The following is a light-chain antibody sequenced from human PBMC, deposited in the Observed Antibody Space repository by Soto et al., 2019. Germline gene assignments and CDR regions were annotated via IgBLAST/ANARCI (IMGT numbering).Light chain of an antibody. V-gene: IGKV4-1*01. CDR2: RAT. J-gene: IGKJ2*01. Sequence: DIVMTQSPDSLTVSLGERATINCKSSRSVLDNSDNKNYLAWYQQKSGQPPKLLIYRATTREFGVPDRFSGSGSGTDFTLTISSLQAEDVAVYYCQQYYSTPYTFGQGTKLEIK. CDR3: QQYYSTPYT. CDR1: RSVLDNSDNKNY.